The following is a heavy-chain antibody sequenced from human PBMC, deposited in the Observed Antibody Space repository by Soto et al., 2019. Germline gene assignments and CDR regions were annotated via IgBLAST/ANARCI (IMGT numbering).Heavy chain of an antibody. CDR3: ARDLDGSGSYYTDY. CDR1: GYMFICYG. CDR2: ISVYNGNT. D-gene: IGHD3-10*01. V-gene: IGHV1-18*01. J-gene: IGHJ4*02. Sequence: SVKVSFKASGYMFICYGTNWVRKAPGQGLEWMGWISVYNGNTKYAQNLQGRVTMTTDTSTSTAYMELRSLRSDDTAVYYCARDLDGSGSYYTDYWGPGTLVTVSS.